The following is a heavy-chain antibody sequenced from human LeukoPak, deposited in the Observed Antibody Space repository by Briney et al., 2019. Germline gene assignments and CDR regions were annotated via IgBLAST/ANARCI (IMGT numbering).Heavy chain of an antibody. CDR3: ATASSTTGYYYYYMDV. CDR2: IIPIFGTA. D-gene: IGHD4-17*01. J-gene: IGHJ6*03. Sequence: SVKVSCKASGGTFSSYAISWVRQAPGQGLEWMGGIIPIFGTANYAQKFQGRVTITADKSTSTAYMELSSLRSEDTAVYYCATASSTTGYYYYYMDVWDKGTTVTVSS. CDR1: GGTFSSYA. V-gene: IGHV1-69*06.